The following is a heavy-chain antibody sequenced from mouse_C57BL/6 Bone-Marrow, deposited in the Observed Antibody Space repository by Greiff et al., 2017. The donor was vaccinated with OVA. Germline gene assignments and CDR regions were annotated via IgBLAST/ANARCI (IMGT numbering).Heavy chain of an antibody. CDR1: GFSFNTYA. CDR2: IRSKSNNYAT. V-gene: IGHV10-1*01. D-gene: IGHD2-3*01. CDR3: VRHGWLLPWFAY. Sequence: EVHLVESGGGLVQPKGSLKLSCAASGFSFNTYAMNWVRQAPGKGLEWVARIRSKSNNYATYYADSVKDRFTISRDDSESMLYLQMNNLKTEDTAMYYCVRHGWLLPWFAYWGQGTLVTVSA. J-gene: IGHJ3*01.